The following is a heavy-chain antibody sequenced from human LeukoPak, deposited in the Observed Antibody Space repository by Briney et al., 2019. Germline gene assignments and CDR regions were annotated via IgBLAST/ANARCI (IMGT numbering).Heavy chain of an antibody. Sequence: GGSLRLSCAASGFTFSSYGMQWVRQAPGKGLEWGAVIWYDGSNKYYADSVKGRFTISRDDSKNTLYLQMNSLRAEDTAVYYCARDGHCSSTSCYFPEHFDYWGQGTLVTVSS. CDR2: IWYDGSNK. D-gene: IGHD2-2*03. CDR3: ARDGHCSSTSCYFPEHFDY. V-gene: IGHV3-33*08. CDR1: GFTFSSYG. J-gene: IGHJ4*02.